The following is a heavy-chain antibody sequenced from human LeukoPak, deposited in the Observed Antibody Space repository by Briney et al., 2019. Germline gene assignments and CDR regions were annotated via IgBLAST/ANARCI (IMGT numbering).Heavy chain of an antibody. V-gene: IGHV3-66*04. CDR2: IYSGGST. J-gene: IGHJ4*02. Sequence: GGSLILSCAASGFTFSSYAMSWVRQAPGKGLEWVSVIYSGGSTYYADSVKGRFTISRDNFKNTVYLQMYNLRAEDTAVYYCARLDDSGYYYANWGQGTLVAVSS. CDR1: GFTFSSYA. CDR3: ARLDDSGYYYAN. D-gene: IGHD3-22*01.